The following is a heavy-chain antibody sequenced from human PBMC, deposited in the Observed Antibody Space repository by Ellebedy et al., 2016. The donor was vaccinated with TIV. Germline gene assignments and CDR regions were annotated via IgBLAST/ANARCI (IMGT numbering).Heavy chain of an antibody. D-gene: IGHD1-20*01. J-gene: IGHJ4*02. CDR3: AGISGRRPDY. CDR1: GFTFRGYW. CDR2: IKSDGSDK. Sequence: GESLKISCPASGFTFRGYWMMWVRQAPGRGLECVAMIKSDGSDKYYVDSVRGRFTISKDNAKSSLYLEMNSLRAEDTAVYYCAGISGRRPDYWGQGTLVSVSS. V-gene: IGHV3-7*03.